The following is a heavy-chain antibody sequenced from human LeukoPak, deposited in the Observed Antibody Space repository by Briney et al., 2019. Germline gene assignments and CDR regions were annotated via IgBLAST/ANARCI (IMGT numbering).Heavy chain of an antibody. CDR2: ISNSGDDT. Sequence: GGSLRLSCEPSGFIFSSYAMSWVRQAPGKGLEWVSVISNSGDDTYYGDSVKGRFTISRDNSKNTLYLQMNSLRAEDTAVYYCASPEPRYYYDSSGYPYNIWGQGTMVTVSS. D-gene: IGHD3-22*01. CDR1: GFIFSSYA. CDR3: ASPEPRYYYDSSGYPYNI. V-gene: IGHV3-23*01. J-gene: IGHJ3*02.